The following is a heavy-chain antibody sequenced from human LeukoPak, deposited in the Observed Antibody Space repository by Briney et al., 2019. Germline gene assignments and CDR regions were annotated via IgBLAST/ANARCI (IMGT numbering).Heavy chain of an antibody. D-gene: IGHD4-17*01. CDR3: AGVTTVTQKVDL. Sequence: PSETLSLTCTVSGGSISSYYWSWIRQPPGKGLEWIGYIYYSGGTNYNPSLKSRVTISVDTSKNQFSLKLSSVTAADTAVYYCAGVTTVTQKVDLWGRGTLATVSS. V-gene: IGHV4-59*01. CDR1: GGSISSYY. J-gene: IGHJ2*01. CDR2: IYYSGGT.